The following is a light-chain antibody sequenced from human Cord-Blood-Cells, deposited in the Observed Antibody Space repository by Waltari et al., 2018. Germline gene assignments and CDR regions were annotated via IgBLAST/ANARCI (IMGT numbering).Light chain of an antibody. CDR1: ISDVGGYNY. CDR2: DVS. V-gene: IGLV2-14*03. J-gene: IGLJ1*01. Sequence: QSALTQPASVSGTPGQSITISCTGTISDVGGYNYVCWYQQHPGNAPKLMIYDVSNRPSGVSNRFSGSKSGNTASLTISGLQAEDEADYYCSSYTSSSTYVFGTGTKVTVL. CDR3: SSYTSSSTYV.